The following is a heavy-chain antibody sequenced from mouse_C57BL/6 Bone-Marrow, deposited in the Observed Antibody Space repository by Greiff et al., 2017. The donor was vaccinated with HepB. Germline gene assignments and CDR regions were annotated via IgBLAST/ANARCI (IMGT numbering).Heavy chain of an antibody. CDR3: AKRVDYYAMDY. Sequence: VQLQQSGAELVRPGASVKLSCTASGFNIKDYYMHWVKQRPEQGLEWIGRIDPEDGDTDYAPKFQGKATMTADTSSNTAYLQLSSLTSEDTAVYLCAKRVDYYAMDYEGQGTSVTVSS. V-gene: IGHV14-1*01. CDR1: GFNIKDYY. J-gene: IGHJ4*01. CDR2: IDPEDGDT. D-gene: IGHD1-1*01.